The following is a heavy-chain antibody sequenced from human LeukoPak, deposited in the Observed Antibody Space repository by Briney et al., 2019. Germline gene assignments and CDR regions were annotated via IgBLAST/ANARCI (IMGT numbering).Heavy chain of an antibody. D-gene: IGHD3-3*01. CDR3: ARDRYDFWSGSAVYYMDV. CDR1: GFTFSSYS. Sequence: PGGSLRLSCAASGFTFSSYSMNWVRQAPGKGLEWVSSISSSSYIYYADSVKGRFTISRDNAKNSLYLQMNSLRAGDTAVYYCARDRYDFWSGSAVYYMDVWGKGTTVTVSS. V-gene: IGHV3-21*01. J-gene: IGHJ6*03. CDR2: ISSSSYI.